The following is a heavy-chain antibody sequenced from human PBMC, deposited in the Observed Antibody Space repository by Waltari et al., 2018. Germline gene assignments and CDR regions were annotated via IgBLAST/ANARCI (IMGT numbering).Heavy chain of an antibody. CDR1: GYTCSYHT. D-gene: IGHD3-16*01. J-gene: IGHJ4*02. V-gene: IGHV3-48*01. CDR2: IRGNSVYI. Sequence: EVQLVESGGGLVQPGGTLRLSCVASGYTCSYHTIIWVRQAPGKGLEWISYIRGNSVYIYYADSVKGRFIVSRDNAQNTAFLQMNTLRAEDTAVYYCAREFGTIARFDYWGQGTLVAVSS. CDR3: AREFGTIARFDY.